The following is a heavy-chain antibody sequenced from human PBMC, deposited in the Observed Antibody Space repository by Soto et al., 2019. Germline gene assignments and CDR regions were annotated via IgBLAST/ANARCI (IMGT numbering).Heavy chain of an antibody. Sequence: KPSETLSLTCSVSGGSISSYYWSWIRQPAGKGLEWIGRIYSSGSTKYNPSLKSRVIMSVDTSKNQFSLKLYSVTAADTAVYYCARTLEAAGTENWFDPWGQGTLVTVSS. CDR1: GGSISSYY. CDR2: IYSSGST. D-gene: IGHD6-13*01. CDR3: ARTLEAAGTENWFDP. J-gene: IGHJ5*02. V-gene: IGHV4-4*07.